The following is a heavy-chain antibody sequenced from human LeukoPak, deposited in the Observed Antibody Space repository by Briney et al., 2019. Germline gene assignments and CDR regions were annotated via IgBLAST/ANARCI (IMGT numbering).Heavy chain of an antibody. V-gene: IGHV1-69*13. D-gene: IGHD2-8*01. J-gene: IGHJ6*02. Sequence: SVKVSCKASGGTFSSYAISWVRQAPGQGLEWMGVIIPIFGTANYAQKFQGRVTITADESTSTAYMELSSLRSEDTAVYYCARVTRGSIVLMVYASPMDVWGQGTTVTVSS. CDR1: GGTFSSYA. CDR2: IIPIFGTA. CDR3: ARVTRGSIVLMVYASPMDV.